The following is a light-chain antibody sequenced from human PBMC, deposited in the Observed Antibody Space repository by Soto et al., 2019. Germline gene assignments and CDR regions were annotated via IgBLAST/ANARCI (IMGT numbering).Light chain of an antibody. J-gene: IGKJ3*01. CDR2: GAS. CDR3: QQYNTWPPPSES. V-gene: IGKV3D-15*01. Sequence: EIVMTQSPAILSVSPGERATLSCRASQTVAKNLAWYQQTPGQPPRLLIYGASTRATGVPARFSGSGSGTEFTLTLSSLQSEDFAIYYCQQYNTWPPPSESVGPGTKVDIK. CDR1: QTVAKN.